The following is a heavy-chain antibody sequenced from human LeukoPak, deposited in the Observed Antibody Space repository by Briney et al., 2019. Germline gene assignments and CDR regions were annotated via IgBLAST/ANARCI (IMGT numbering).Heavy chain of an antibody. V-gene: IGHV5-51*01. J-gene: IGHJ6*02. Sequence: LXXSCKGSGXXXXXYXIGWGRXMXGXXLXXMXXXXPGDSXTRYSPSFQGHVTISADKSISTAYLQWISLKASDTAMYYCARWYYYDSSGYQNSGASTYDMDVWGQGTTVTVSS. CDR3: ARWYYYDSSGYQNSGASTYDMDV. D-gene: IGHD3-22*01. CDR2: XXPGDSXT. CDR1: GXXXXXYX.